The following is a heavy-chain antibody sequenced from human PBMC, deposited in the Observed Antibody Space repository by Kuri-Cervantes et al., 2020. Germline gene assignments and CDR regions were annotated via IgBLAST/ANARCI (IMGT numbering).Heavy chain of an antibody. J-gene: IGHJ3*02. CDR3: ARPYCSSTSCYTRDAFDI. D-gene: IGHD2-2*02. CDR2: IYPGDSDT. V-gene: IGHV5-51*01. CDR1: GYSFNRYW. Sequence: KVSCKGSGYSFNRYWIAWVRQMPGKGLEWMGIIYPGDSDTRYRRSLQGQVTISADKSISTAYLQWSSLKASDTAMYYCARPYCSSTSCYTRDAFDIWGQGTMVTVSS.